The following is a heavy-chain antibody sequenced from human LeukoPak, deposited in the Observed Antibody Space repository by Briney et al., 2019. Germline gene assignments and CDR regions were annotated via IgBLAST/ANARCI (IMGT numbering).Heavy chain of an antibody. J-gene: IGHJ4*02. V-gene: IGHV3-7*01. CDR2: IKQDGSEK. Sequence: GGSRRLSCAASGFTFSSYWMSWVRQAPGNGLEGVANIKQDGSEKHYVDSVKGRFTISRDNAKNSLYLQMNSLRAEDTAVYYCARRWYDYVWGSYRYTLALYYFDYWGQGTLVTVSS. D-gene: IGHD3-16*02. CDR1: GFTFSSYW. CDR3: ARRWYDYVWGSYRYTLALYYFDY.